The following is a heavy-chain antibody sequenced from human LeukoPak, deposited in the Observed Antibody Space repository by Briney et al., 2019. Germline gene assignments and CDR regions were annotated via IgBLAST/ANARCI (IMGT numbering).Heavy chain of an antibody. CDR1: GFTFSTYS. J-gene: IGHJ4*02. CDR3: AKSSGWFLDY. V-gene: IGHV3-48*02. CDR2: ISSGSSTI. D-gene: IGHD6-19*01. Sequence: GGSLRLSCAASGFTFSTYSMNWVRQAPGKGLEWLSYISSGSSTIDYADSVKGRFTISRDNAKNSLYLQMNSLRDEDTAVYFCAKSSGWFLDYWGRGTLVTVSS.